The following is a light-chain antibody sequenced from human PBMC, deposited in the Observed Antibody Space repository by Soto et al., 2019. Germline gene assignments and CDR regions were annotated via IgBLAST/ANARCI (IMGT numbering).Light chain of an antibody. Sequence: QSVLTQPASVSGSPGQSITISCTGTSSDVGGYNYVSWYQHHPGKGPKIMIYEVSNRPSGVSNRFSGSKSGNTASLTISRLQAEDEADYYCSSYTNSSSLLYVFGTGTKLTVL. CDR3: SSYTNSSSLLYV. J-gene: IGLJ1*01. CDR1: SSDVGGYNY. CDR2: EVS. V-gene: IGLV2-14*01.